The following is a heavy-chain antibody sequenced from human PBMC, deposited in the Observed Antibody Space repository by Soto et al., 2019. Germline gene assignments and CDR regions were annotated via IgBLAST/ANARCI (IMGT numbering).Heavy chain of an antibody. CDR1: GYTLTRYG. CDR2: ISAYNGNT. J-gene: IGHJ5*02. CDR3: ASSFIAAAGIANWFDP. Sequence: VSVKGSCKASGYTLTRYGISWVRQAPGQGLEWMGWISAYNGNTNYAQKLQGRVTMTADTSTSTAYMELRSLRSDDTAVYYCASSFIAAAGIANWFDPWGQGTLVTVSS. D-gene: IGHD6-13*01. V-gene: IGHV1-18*01.